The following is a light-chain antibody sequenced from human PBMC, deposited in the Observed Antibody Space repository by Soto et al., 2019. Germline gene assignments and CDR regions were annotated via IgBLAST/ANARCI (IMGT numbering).Light chain of an antibody. CDR3: QQRSNWPL. CDR2: DAS. J-gene: IGKJ5*01. CDR1: QSINSN. Sequence: IVMTQSPATLSVSPGERATLSCRASQSINSNLAWYQQKPGQAPRLLIYDASNRATGIPARFSGSGSGTDFTLTISSLEPEDFAVYYCQQRSNWPLFGQGTRLEIK. V-gene: IGKV3-11*01.